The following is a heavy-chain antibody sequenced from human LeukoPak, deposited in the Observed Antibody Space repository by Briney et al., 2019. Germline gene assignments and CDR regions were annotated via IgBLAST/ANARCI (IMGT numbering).Heavy chain of an antibody. Sequence: ASVKVSCKASGYTFTNNYLHWVRQAPGQGLEWMGMIYPRDGSTSYARNFQGRVTVTRDTSTTTVHMELRGLRSEDTAVYYCASEPEGFDYWGQGTVVTVYS. CDR3: ASEPEGFDY. V-gene: IGHV1-46*01. CDR2: IYPRDGST. CDR1: GYTFTNNY. J-gene: IGHJ4*02.